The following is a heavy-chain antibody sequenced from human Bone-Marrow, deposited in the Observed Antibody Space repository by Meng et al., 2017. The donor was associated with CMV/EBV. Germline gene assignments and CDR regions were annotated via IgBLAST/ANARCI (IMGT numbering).Heavy chain of an antibody. CDR1: GYTFTGDY. CDR3: ARNTRGGWELYSDY. CDR2: INPKSGGK. Sequence: KAAGYTFTGDYIHWGRKAPGQGLEWRGGINPKSGGKKKTKKFRGRVAMTRDTSVSKAYMELSRLGSDETAVYYCARNTRGGWELYSDYWGQGTLVTVSS. J-gene: IGHJ4*02. V-gene: IGHV1-2*02. D-gene: IGHD4-23*01.